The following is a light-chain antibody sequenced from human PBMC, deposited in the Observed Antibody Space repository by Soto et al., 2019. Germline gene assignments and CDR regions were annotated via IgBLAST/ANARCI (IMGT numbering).Light chain of an antibody. CDR1: QSVTNSF. CDR3: QQYVSSPWA. CDR2: GAS. V-gene: IGKV3-20*01. J-gene: IGKJ1*01. Sequence: EIVLAQSPGTLSLSPGERATLSCMASQSVTNSFLAWYQQKPGQAPRLLIYGASRRATGIPDRFTGSGSGTDFTLTISRLEPEDFAVYYCQQYVSSPWAFGQGTKVDI.